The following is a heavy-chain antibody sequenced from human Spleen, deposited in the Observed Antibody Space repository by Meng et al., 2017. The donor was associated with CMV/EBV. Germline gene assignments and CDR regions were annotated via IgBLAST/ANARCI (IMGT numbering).Heavy chain of an antibody. CDR1: GFTFSDFY. D-gene: IGHD1-26*01. Sequence: GESLKISCAASGFTFSDFYMSWIRQAPGKGLEWLSYISPSGGAIYDADSVRGRFTISRDNSKNTLYLQMNSLRAEDTAVYYCAKQFHSGSSPGFDYWGQGTLVTVSS. J-gene: IGHJ4*02. V-gene: IGHV3-11*04. CDR2: ISPSGGAI. CDR3: AKQFHSGSSPGFDY.